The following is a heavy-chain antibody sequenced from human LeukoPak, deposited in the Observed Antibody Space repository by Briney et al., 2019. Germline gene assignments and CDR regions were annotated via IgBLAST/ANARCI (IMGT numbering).Heavy chain of an antibody. Sequence: GGSLRLSCAASGFTFSDYYMIWIRQAPGKGLEWVSFISGSGKSIYYTDSVKGRFTISRDNAKNSLYLQMSSLRAEDTAIYYCARDISSSEFYTWFDPWGQGTLVTVSS. D-gene: IGHD6-6*01. V-gene: IGHV3-11*01. CDR1: GFTFSDYY. CDR2: ISGSGKSI. J-gene: IGHJ5*02. CDR3: ARDISSSEFYTWFDP.